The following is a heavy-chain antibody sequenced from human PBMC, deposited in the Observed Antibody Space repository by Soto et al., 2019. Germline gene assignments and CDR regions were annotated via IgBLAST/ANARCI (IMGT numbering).Heavy chain of an antibody. CDR3: ARVVHGFWSGYYYYYYMDV. Sequence: SETLSLTCTVSGGSISSSSSYWGWIRQPPGKGLEWVGSIYYLGNTNYNPSLGSRVTISVDTSKNQFSLKLSSVTAADTAVYYCARVVHGFWSGYYYYYYMDVWGKGTTVTVSS. CDR1: GGSISSSSSY. D-gene: IGHD3-3*01. CDR2: IYYLGNT. V-gene: IGHV4-39*01. J-gene: IGHJ6*03.